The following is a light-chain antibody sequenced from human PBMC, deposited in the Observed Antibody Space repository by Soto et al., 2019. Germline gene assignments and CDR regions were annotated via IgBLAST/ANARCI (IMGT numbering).Light chain of an antibody. CDR3: SSYTSSSTYA. CDR1: SSDVGGYNY. CDR2: EVS. J-gene: IGLJ1*01. V-gene: IGLV2-14*01. Sequence: QSVLTQPASVSGSPGQSITISCTGTSSDVGGYNYVSWYQQHPGKAPKVIIYEVSNRPSGVSNRFSGSKYGNTASLTISGLQAEDEADYYCSSYTSSSTYALGTGTKVTV.